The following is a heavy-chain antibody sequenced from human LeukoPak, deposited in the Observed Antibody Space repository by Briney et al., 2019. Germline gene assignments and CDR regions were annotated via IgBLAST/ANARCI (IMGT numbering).Heavy chain of an antibody. V-gene: IGHV3-7*05. J-gene: IGHJ4*02. CDR2: IKTDGGVK. CDR1: GFTFSNYW. CDR3: ATYYYTSSAFKD. Sequence: GRSLRLSCAASGFTFSNYWMTWVRQAPGKGLEWVANIKTDGGVKYYVDSVKGRFTISRDNAENSLYLQMSSLRAEDTAVYYCATYYYTSSAFKDWGQGTLVTVSS. D-gene: IGHD3-22*01.